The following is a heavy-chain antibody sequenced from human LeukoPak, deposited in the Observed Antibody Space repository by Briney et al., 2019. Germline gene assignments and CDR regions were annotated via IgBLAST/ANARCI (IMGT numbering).Heavy chain of an antibody. V-gene: IGHV4-59*12. CDR2: IYHTGNT. J-gene: IGHJ4*02. CDR3: ARGNYGSGSYYVVDFDY. D-gene: IGHD3-10*01. Sequence: PETLSLTCAVYGGSFSGYYWNWIRQPPGKGLEWIGYIYHTGNTNYNPSLKSRLSMSIDPSKNQFSLKLNSVTAADTAVYYCARGNYGSGSYYVVDFDYWGRGNRVPLSS. CDR1: GGSFSGYY.